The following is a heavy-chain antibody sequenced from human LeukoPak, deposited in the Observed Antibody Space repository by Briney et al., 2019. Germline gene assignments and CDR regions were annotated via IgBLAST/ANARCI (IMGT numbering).Heavy chain of an antibody. Sequence: SETLSLTCIVSGGSPSSSSYYWGCIRQPPGKGLEWIGNIYYSGSTYYNPSLKSRVTISVDTSKNQFSLKLSSVTAADTAVYYCAREVLLNYYYMDVWGKGTTVTVSS. D-gene: IGHD3-10*01. CDR3: AREVLLNYYYMDV. CDR2: IYYSGST. J-gene: IGHJ6*03. CDR1: GGSPSSSSYY. V-gene: IGHV4-39*07.